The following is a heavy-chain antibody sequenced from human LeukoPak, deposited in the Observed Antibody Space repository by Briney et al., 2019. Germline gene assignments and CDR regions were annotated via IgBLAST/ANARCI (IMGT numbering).Heavy chain of an antibody. D-gene: IGHD7-27*01. CDR2: ISAYNGNT. CDR1: GYTFTSYG. CDR3: ARPRFPYYRLSGADYYYMDV. V-gene: IGHV1-18*01. J-gene: IGHJ6*03. Sequence: ASAKVSCKASGYTFTSYGISWVRQAPGQGLEWTGWISAYNGNTNYAQKFQGRVTITADKSTTTAYMELSSLRSEDTAVYYCARPRFPYYRLSGADYYYMDVWGKGTTVTVSS.